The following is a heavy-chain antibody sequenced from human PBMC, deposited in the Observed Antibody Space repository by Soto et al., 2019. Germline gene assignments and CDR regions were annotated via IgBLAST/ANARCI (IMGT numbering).Heavy chain of an antibody. J-gene: IGHJ4*02. D-gene: IGHD6-6*01. V-gene: IGHV1-2*02. CDR2: INPNSGGT. CDR3: ARDRVYSSSSGTPGY. Sequence: ASVKVSCKASGYTFTGYYMHWVRQAPGQGLEWMGWINPNSGGTNYAQKFQGRVTMTRDTSISTAYVELSRLRSDDTAVYYCARDRVYSSSSGTPGYWGQGTLVTVSS. CDR1: GYTFTGYY.